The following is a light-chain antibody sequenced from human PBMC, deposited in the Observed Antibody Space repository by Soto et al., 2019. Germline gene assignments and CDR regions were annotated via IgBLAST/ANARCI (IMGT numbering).Light chain of an antibody. CDR1: QSVNTN. Sequence: EIVMKQSPATLSVSPGERATLSCRATQSVNTNLAWYQQRPGQAPRLLIYGASSTATGIPDRFSGSGSETDFTLTISRLEPEDFAVYYCQQHGNSTRTFGRGTKVDIK. CDR3: QQHGNSTRT. CDR2: GAS. J-gene: IGKJ1*01. V-gene: IGKV3-20*01.